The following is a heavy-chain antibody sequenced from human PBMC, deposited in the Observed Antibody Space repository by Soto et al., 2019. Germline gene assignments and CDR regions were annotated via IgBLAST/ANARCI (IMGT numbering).Heavy chain of an antibody. CDR1: GFTFSDYA. CDR3: SKGGRQWLVTSDFNY. D-gene: IGHD6-19*01. V-gene: IGHV3-30*18. Sequence: VQLVESGGGVVQPGRSLRLSCAASGFTFSDYAMHWVRQAPGKGLEWVAVVSHDGRNTHYADSVKGRFTISRDSSKNTVSLGITRPRAEDTAGYYFSKGGRQWLVTSDFNYWGQGALVTVSS. J-gene: IGHJ4*02. CDR2: VSHDGRNT.